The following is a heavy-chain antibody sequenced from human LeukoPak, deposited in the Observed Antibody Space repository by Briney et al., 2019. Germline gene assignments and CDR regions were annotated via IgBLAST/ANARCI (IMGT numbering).Heavy chain of an antibody. D-gene: IGHD3-16*01. V-gene: IGHV4-59*01. Sequence: SETLSLICTVSGGSISSYYWSWIRQPPGKGLEWIGYIYYSGSTNYNPSLKSRVTISVDTSKNQFSLKLSSVTAADTAEYYCARWGLGDFANFDYWGQGTLVTVSS. J-gene: IGHJ4*02. CDR1: GGSISSYY. CDR3: ARWGLGDFANFDY. CDR2: IYYSGST.